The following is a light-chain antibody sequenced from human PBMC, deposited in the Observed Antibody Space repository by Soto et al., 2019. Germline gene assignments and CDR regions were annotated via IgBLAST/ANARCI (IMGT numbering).Light chain of an antibody. CDR3: QQYDDLPFT. CDR1: QDISNF. Sequence: DIQMTQSPSSLSASVGDRVTVTCQASQDISNFLNWYQQKPGRAPRLLIYDASNLETGVPSRFSGSESGTHFTFTITSLQPEDFATYYCQQYDDLPFTFGPGTMVDFK. J-gene: IGKJ3*01. CDR2: DAS. V-gene: IGKV1-33*01.